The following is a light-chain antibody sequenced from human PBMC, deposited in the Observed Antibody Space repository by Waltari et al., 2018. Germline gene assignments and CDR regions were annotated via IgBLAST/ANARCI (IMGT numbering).Light chain of an antibody. Sequence: QSALTQPASVSESPGQSITISCSGTSSDVGGYNSFCWYQQHPGKAPKLIIYDVAKRPSGVSNRFSGSKSGNTASLTISGLQAEDEADYYCFSYRSSSTWVFGGGTKLTVL. CDR2: DVA. V-gene: IGLV2-14*01. J-gene: IGLJ3*02. CDR1: SSDVGGYNS. CDR3: FSYRSSSTWV.